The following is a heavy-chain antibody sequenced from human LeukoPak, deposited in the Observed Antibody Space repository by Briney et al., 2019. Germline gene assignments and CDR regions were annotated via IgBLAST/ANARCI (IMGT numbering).Heavy chain of an antibody. CDR2: IHHRGNT. J-gene: IGHJ5*02. CDR1: GDSISNSEW. Sequence: SGTLSLTCAVSGDSISNSEWWSWVRQPPGKGLEWIGQIHHRGNTKYNPSLRSRFTMSVDKSKNQFSLKVTSVTAADTAVYSCAKRRGFTFDPWGPGTLVTVSS. CDR3: AKRRGFTFDP. D-gene: IGHD5-12*01. V-gene: IGHV4-4*02.